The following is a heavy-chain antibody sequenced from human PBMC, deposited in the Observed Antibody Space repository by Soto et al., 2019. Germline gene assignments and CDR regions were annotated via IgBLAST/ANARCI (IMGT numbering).Heavy chain of an antibody. CDR3: ARGYCSSTSCQYYFDF. D-gene: IGHD2-2*01. CDR1: GYTFTGYA. CDR2: INGGNGDT. V-gene: IGHV1-3*01. J-gene: IGHJ4*02. Sequence: ASVKVSCKASGYTFTGYAIHWVRQAPGQRHEWMGWINGGNGDTKYSQKFQGRVTITRDTSASTAYMELTSLGSEDTAVYHCARGYCSSTSCQYYFDFWGQGALVTVSS.